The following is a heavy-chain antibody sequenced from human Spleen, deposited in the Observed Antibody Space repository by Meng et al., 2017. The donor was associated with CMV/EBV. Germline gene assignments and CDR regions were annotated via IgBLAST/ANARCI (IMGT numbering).Heavy chain of an antibody. CDR1: GYSITSYW. J-gene: IGHJ4*02. Sequence: CKGSGYSITSYWIDWVRQMPGKGLEWMGIIYPGDYNTRYSTSFQGQVTMSADKYISTAYLQWSSPKASDTAMYYCARLAAAEYYFDYWGQGTLVTVSS. CDR3: ARLAAAEYYFDY. D-gene: IGHD6-13*01. V-gene: IGHV5-51*01. CDR2: IYPGDYNT.